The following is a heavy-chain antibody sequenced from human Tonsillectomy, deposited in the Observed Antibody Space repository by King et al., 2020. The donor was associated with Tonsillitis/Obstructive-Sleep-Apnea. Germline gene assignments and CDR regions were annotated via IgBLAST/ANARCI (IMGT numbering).Heavy chain of an antibody. CDR3: GKTEYAGSVKGRFTISRDDSKSIAYLQMNSLKAEDTAVYYCEVIAFDI. V-gene: IGHV3-49*05. CDR1: GFTFGDYA. J-gene: IGHJ3*02. D-gene: IGHD3-22*01. Sequence: QLVQSGGGLVKPGRSLRLSCTASGFTFGDYAMSWFRQAPGKGLEWVGFIRSKAYGGSTEYAASVKGRFTISRDDSKSIADLLLKSLKAEEKAGVYVGKTEYAGSVKGRFTISRDDSKSIAYLQMNSLKAEDTAVYYCEVIAFDIWGQGTMVTVSS. CDR2: IRSKAYGGST.